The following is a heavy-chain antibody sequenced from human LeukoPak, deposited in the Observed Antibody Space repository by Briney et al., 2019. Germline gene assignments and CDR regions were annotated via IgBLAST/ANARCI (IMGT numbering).Heavy chain of an antibody. CDR1: GFTFSSFA. D-gene: IGHD3-3*01. CDR2: ISYDGSNQ. Sequence: AGGSLRLSCAASGFTFSSFAMHWVRQAPGKGLEWVAVISYDGSNQYYADSVKGRFTISRDNSKSTLYLQMNSLRAEDTAVYYCASHYDFWSGYYTRWFDPWGQGTLVTVSS. J-gene: IGHJ5*02. CDR3: ASHYDFWSGYYTRWFDP. V-gene: IGHV3-30*07.